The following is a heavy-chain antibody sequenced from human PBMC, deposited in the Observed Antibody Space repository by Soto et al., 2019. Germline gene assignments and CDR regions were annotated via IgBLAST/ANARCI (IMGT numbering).Heavy chain of an antibody. CDR3: AKDSGSSGLFDY. CDR2: ISGSGGST. D-gene: IGHD5-12*01. Sequence: EVQLLESGGGLVQPGGSLSLSCAVSGFTFSNYAMSWVRQAPGKGLEWVPVISGSGGSTFYADSVKGRFTISRDNSKKPLHLKMNSLRAEDTAVYYCAKDSGSSGLFDYWGQGTLVAVSS. CDR1: GFTFSNYA. J-gene: IGHJ4*02. V-gene: IGHV3-23*01.